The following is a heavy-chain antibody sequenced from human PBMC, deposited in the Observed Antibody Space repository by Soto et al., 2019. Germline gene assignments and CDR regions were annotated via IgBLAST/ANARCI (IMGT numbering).Heavy chain of an antibody. Sequence: EVHLVESGGGVVQPGGSLRLSCATSGFTFENYGVSWVRKAPGKGLEWVSGIAKNDGSIGYAESVRGRFTISRDNAKNSLYLQMNTLRVEDTAFYYCARGDAGDYWGQGTLVTVSS. V-gene: IGHV3-20*04. CDR1: GFTFENYG. J-gene: IGHJ4*02. CDR3: ARGDAGDY. CDR2: IAKNDGSI. D-gene: IGHD2-2*01.